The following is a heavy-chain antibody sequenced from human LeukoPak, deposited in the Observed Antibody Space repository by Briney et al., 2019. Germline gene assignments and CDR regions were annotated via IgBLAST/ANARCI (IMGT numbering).Heavy chain of an antibody. J-gene: IGHJ4*02. V-gene: IGHV3-7*01. CDR1: VFTFSSYW. Sequence: PGGSLRLSCAASVFTFSSYWMSWVRQAPGKGREWAANIKQDGSEKYYVDSVKGRFTISRDNAKNSLYLQMNSLRAEDTAVYYCAREGVGMVRGVVDYWGQGTLVTVSS. CDR3: AREGVGMVRGVVDY. CDR2: IKQDGSEK. D-gene: IGHD3-10*01.